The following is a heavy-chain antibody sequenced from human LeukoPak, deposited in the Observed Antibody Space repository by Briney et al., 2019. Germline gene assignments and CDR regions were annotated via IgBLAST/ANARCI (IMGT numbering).Heavy chain of an antibody. D-gene: IGHD6-19*01. Sequence: GGSLRLSCVASGFTFSSYAMSWVRQAPGKGLEWVSGISASGGSTDYADSVKGRFTISRDNSKNTLYLQMNSLRAEDTAVYYCAKDRKAVAGFRVKFDYWGQGTLVTVSS. CDR1: GFTFSSYA. J-gene: IGHJ4*02. V-gene: IGHV3-23*01. CDR3: AKDRKAVAGFRVKFDY. CDR2: ISASGGST.